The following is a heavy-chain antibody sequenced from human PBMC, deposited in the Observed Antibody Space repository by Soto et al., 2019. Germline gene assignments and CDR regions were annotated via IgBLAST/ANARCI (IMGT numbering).Heavy chain of an antibody. CDR3: VRHGNATPYYFDF. CDR1: GYKFIGYW. V-gene: IGHV5-10-1*03. J-gene: IGHJ4*02. Sequence: EVQLVQSGAEVKKPGESLTISCKGSGYKFIGYWNSWVRQMPGKVLEVVGRIDPSDSYTSYSPSFQGHVTISVDKSISTAYLQWRSLQASDTAKYYGVRHGNATPYYFDFWGRGTLVPVSS. CDR2: IDPSDSYT.